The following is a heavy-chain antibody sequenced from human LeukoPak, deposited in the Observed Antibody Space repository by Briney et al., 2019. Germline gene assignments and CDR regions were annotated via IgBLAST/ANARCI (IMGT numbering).Heavy chain of an antibody. CDR1: GDSVSSNSAS. J-gene: IGHJ4*02. Sequence: SQTLSLTCAISGDSVSSNSASWIWIRQSPSRGLEWLGRTYYRSKWYNDYAVSVKSRITINPDTSENQFSLQLNSVTPADTAVYYCARDRGIAAAGTAYYFDYWGQGTLVTVSS. CDR2: TYYRSKWYN. CDR3: ARDRGIAAAGTAYYFDY. V-gene: IGHV6-1*01. D-gene: IGHD6-13*01.